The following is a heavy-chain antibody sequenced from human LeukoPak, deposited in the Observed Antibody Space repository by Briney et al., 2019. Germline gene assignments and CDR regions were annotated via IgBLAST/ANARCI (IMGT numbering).Heavy chain of an antibody. J-gene: IGHJ4*02. CDR2: ISGSGGST. Sequence: GGSLRLSCAASGFTFSNAWMSWVRQAPGKGLEWVSAISGSGGSTYYADSVKGRFTISRDNSKNTLYLQMNSLRAEDTAVYYCAIESYGSGSYYGPSYFDYWGQGTLVTVSS. CDR3: AIESYGSGSYYGPSYFDY. CDR1: GFTFSNAW. V-gene: IGHV3-23*01. D-gene: IGHD3-10*01.